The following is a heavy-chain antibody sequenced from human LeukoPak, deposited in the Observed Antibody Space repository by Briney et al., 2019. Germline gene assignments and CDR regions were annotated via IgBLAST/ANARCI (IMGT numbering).Heavy chain of an antibody. J-gene: IGHJ4*02. CDR1: GFTFSSYG. CDR3: AKGLDY. V-gene: IGHV3-30*18. D-gene: IGHD3-16*01. CDR2: ISYDGSNK. Sequence: GGSLRLSCAASGFTFSSYGMHWVRQAPGKGLEWVAVISYDGSNKYYADSVKGRFTISRDNSKNTLYLQMNSLRAEDTAVYYCAKGLDYWGQGTLVTVSS.